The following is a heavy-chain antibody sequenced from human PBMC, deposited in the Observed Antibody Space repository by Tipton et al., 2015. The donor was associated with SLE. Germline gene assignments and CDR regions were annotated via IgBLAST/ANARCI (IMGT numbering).Heavy chain of an antibody. CDR1: GGSISNYY. CDR3: ARDHPVAGPFDY. Sequence: LRLSCTVSGGSISNYYWSWIRQPAGKGLEWIGRIYTSGSTNSNPSLKSRVTMSVDTSKNQFSLKLSSVTAADTAVYYCARDHPVAGPFDYWGQGTLVTVSS. J-gene: IGHJ4*02. V-gene: IGHV4-4*07. CDR2: IYTSGST. D-gene: IGHD6-19*01.